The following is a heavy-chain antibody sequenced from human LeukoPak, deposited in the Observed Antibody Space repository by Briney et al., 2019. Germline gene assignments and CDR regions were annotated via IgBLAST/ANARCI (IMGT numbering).Heavy chain of an antibody. CDR2: ISSSSSYI. CDR1: GFTFSSYS. V-gene: IGHV3-21*01. Sequence: GGSLRLSCAASGFTFSSYSTNWVRQAPGKGLEWVSSISSSSSYIYYADSVKGRFTISRDNAKNSLYLQMNSLRAEDTAVYYCARDRSVGATTFDYWGQGTLVTVSS. J-gene: IGHJ4*02. D-gene: IGHD1-26*01. CDR3: ARDRSVGATTFDY.